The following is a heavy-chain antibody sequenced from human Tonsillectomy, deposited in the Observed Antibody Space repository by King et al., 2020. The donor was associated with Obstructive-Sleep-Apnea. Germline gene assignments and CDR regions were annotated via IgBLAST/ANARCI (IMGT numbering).Heavy chain of an antibody. Sequence: VQLVESGGGLVQPGGSLRLSCAASGFTFSSYWMHWVRQAPGKGLVWVSRIITDGSNTNCADSVKGRFTISRDNAKNTLYLQMNGLRAEDTAVYYCARESVYSGSYYFDYWGQGTLVTVSS. V-gene: IGHV3-74*01. CDR3: ARESVYSGSYYFDY. CDR1: GFTFSSYW. J-gene: IGHJ4*02. CDR2: IITDGSNT. D-gene: IGHD1-26*01.